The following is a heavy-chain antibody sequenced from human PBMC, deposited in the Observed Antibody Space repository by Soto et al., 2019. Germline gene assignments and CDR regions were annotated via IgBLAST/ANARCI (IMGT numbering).Heavy chain of an antibody. CDR3: AKVGGYYCDTSGYNYCDY. J-gene: IGHJ4*02. Sequence: GGSLRLSCTASGFTFTNYGMHWVRQAPGKGLEWVAVISYDGGKKYYGDSVKGRFTISRDNSKNTLYLQVDSLRAEDTAVYYCAKVGGYYCDTSGYNYCDYWGQGTLVTVSS. D-gene: IGHD3-22*01. CDR2: ISYDGGKK. V-gene: IGHV3-30*18. CDR1: GFTFTNYG.